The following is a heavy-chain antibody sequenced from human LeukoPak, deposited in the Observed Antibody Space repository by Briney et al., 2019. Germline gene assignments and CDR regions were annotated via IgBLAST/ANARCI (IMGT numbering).Heavy chain of an antibody. CDR1: SGSISGSDYY. CDR3: ARLVLSYGNAFDH. CDR2: INYGGTT. D-gene: IGHD3-16*01. J-gene: IGHJ4*02. V-gene: IGHV4-39*02. Sequence: SETLSLTCTVSSGSISGSDYYWCWIRQPPGKGLEWIGSINYGGTTHYDSSLESRVTISVDTSKNHFSLRLSSVTAADTAVYYCARLVLSYGNAFDHWGQGTLVTVSS.